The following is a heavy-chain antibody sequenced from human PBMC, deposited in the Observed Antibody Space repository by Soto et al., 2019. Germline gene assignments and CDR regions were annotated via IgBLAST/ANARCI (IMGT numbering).Heavy chain of an antibody. CDR2: ISTYNSRT. J-gene: IGHJ6*02. Sequence: QDQLVQSGAEVKKPGASVKISCEASGYTFTSHGISWVQQAPGQGLEWLGWISTYNSRTHYAQKVQGRVTMTTDTSTSTAYLDLRSLTFDDTAVYYCARARYCASPSCYKHYYYGMDTWGQGTTVTVSS. CDR1: GYTFTSHG. V-gene: IGHV1-18*04. CDR3: ARARYCASPSCYKHYYYGMDT. D-gene: IGHD2-2*02.